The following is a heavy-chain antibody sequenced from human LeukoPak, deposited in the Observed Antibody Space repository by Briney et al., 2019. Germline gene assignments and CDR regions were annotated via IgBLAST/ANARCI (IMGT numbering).Heavy chain of an antibody. V-gene: IGHV4-59*08. CDR1: GDSISSYY. D-gene: IGHD3-10*01. CDR3: ARQPMVRGVTALDY. CDR2: IYYSGST. J-gene: IGHJ4*02. Sequence: SETLSLTCTVSGDSISSYYWSWIRQPPGKGLEWIGYIYYSGSTNYNPSLKSRVTISVDTSKNQFSLKLSSVTAADTAVYYCARQPMVRGVTALDYWGQGTLVTVSS.